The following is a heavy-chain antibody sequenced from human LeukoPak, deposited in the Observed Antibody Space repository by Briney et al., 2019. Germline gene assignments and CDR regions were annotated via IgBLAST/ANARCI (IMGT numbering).Heavy chain of an antibody. D-gene: IGHD3-16*01. V-gene: IGHV4-31*03. CDR2: IYYSGST. CDR3: ARLSRGDYVWGSPDAFDI. J-gene: IGHJ3*02. Sequence: PSETLSLTCTVSGGSISSGGYYWSWIRQHPGKGLEWIGYIYYSGSTYYNPSLKSRVTISVDTSKNQFSLKLSSVTAADTAVYYCARLSRGDYVWGSPDAFDIWGQGTMVTVSS. CDR1: GGSISSGGYY.